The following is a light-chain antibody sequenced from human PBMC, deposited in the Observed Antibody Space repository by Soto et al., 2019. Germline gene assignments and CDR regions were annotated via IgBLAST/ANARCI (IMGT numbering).Light chain of an antibody. J-gene: IGKJ1*01. Sequence: ESVLNQCPSTLSLSPGERAALSSRASQSVSNNYLAWYQQKPGQAPRLLIYGASNRATGIPDRFSGSGSGTDFTLTISRLEPEDFAVYYCQQYGSSGTFGQGTKVDI. CDR3: QQYGSSGT. CDR2: GAS. V-gene: IGKV3-20*01. CDR1: QSVSNNY.